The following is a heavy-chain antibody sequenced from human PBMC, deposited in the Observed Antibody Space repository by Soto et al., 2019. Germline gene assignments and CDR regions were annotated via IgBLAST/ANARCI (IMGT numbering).Heavy chain of an antibody. Sequence: GGSLRLSCVVSGFTFSTYGMHWVRQAPGKGLEWVAVISYDGSNKYYGDSVKGRFTISRDNSKNTLYVQMNSLRAEDTAVYYCAKDQSVLQFDSSGYYSYFYGMDVWGQGTKVTVS. CDR1: GFTFSTYG. D-gene: IGHD3-22*01. J-gene: IGHJ6*02. CDR3: AKDQSVLQFDSSGYYSYFYGMDV. V-gene: IGHV3-30*18. CDR2: ISYDGSNK.